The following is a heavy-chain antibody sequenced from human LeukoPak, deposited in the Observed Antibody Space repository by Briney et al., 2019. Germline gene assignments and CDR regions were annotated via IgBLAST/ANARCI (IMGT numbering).Heavy chain of an antibody. CDR2: IYYSGST. J-gene: IGHJ4*02. Sequence: SETLSLTCTVSGGSISSYYWSWIRQPPGKGLEWIGYIYYSGSTNYNPSLKSRVTISVDTSKNQFSLKLSSVTAADTAVYYCARREVPAATRYYFDYWGQGTLVTVSS. V-gene: IGHV4-59*01. CDR1: GGSISSYY. CDR3: ARREVPAATRYYFDY. D-gene: IGHD2-2*01.